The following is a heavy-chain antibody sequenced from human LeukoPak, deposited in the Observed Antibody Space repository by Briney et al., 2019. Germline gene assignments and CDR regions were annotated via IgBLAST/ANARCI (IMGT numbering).Heavy chain of an antibody. J-gene: IGHJ4*02. CDR1: GYTFTGSY. CDR2: INPNSGGT. D-gene: IGHD3-3*01. V-gene: IGHV1-2*02. Sequence: ASVKVSCKASGYTFTGSYMHWVRQAPGQGLEWMGWINPNSGGTNYAQKFQGRVTMTRDTSISTAYMELSRLRSDDTAVYYCARDKPPGSLFGVVIPGDYWGQGTLVTVSS. CDR3: ARDKPPGSLFGVVIPGDY.